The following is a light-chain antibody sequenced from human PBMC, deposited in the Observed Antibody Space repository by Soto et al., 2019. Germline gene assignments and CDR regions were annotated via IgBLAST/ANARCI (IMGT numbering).Light chain of an antibody. CDR1: ESISDY. J-gene: IGKJ4*01. Sequence: IQLTQSPSSLSASVGDRVTIVCRASESISDYWNWYQLKSGEAPKVLIYSASTLRGGVPSRFSGTGSGTEFTLTISSLQPEDVATYYCQQTFSHLLSFGGGTTVEIK. CDR3: QQTFSHLLS. CDR2: SAS. V-gene: IGKV1-39*01.